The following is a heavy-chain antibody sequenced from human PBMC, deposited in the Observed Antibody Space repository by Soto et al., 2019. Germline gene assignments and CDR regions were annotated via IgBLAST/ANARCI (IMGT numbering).Heavy chain of an antibody. Sequence: PGGSLRLSCAASGFTFSGSAMHWVRQASGKGLEWVGRIRSKANSYATAYAASVKGRFTISRDDSKNTAYLQMNSLKTEDTAVYYCTRHATNSSGWYGRFDPWGQGTLVTVSS. J-gene: IGHJ5*02. CDR3: TRHATNSSGWYGRFDP. CDR1: GFTFSGSA. D-gene: IGHD6-19*01. CDR2: IRSKANSYAT. V-gene: IGHV3-73*01.